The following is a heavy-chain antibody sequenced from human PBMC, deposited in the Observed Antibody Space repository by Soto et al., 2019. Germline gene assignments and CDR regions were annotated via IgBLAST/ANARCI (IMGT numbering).Heavy chain of an antibody. CDR3: ASRYSSGFYGMDV. CDR1: GGPFSGYL. J-gene: IGHJ6*02. D-gene: IGHD6-19*01. CDR2: INHSGST. V-gene: IGHV4-34*01. Sequence: QVQLQQWGAGLLKPSETLSLTCAVYGGPFSGYLRSWIRQAPGKGLEWIGEINHSGSTNYNPSLGSRVTISVDTSKNQFSLKLSSVTAADTAGYYCASRYSSGFYGMDVWGQGTTVTVSS.